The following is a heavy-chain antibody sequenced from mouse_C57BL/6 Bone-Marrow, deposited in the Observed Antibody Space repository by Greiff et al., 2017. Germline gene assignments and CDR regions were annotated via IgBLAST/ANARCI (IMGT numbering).Heavy chain of an antibody. CDR2: IDPSDSYT. J-gene: IGHJ2*01. V-gene: IGHV1-69*01. Sequence: QVQLQQPGAELVMPGASVKLSCKASGYTFTSYWMHWVKQRPGQGLEWIGEIDPSDSYTNYNQKFKGKSTLTVDKSSSTAYMQLISLTSEDSAVYYCARGPFDYWGQGTTLTVSS. CDR1: GYTFTSYW. CDR3: ARGPFDY.